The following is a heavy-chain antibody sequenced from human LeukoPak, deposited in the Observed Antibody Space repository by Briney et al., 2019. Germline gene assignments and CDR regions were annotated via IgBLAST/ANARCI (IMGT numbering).Heavy chain of an antibody. CDR3: ARDPNFLPSGSFGY. J-gene: IGHJ4*02. D-gene: IGHD1-26*01. V-gene: IGHV3-21*01. Sequence: GGSLRLSCAASGFTFSSYSMNWVRQAPGKGLEWVSSISSSSSYIYYAVSVKGRFTISRDNAKNSLYLQMNSLRAEDTAVYYCARDPNFLPSGSFGYWGQGTLVTVSS. CDR1: GFTFSSYS. CDR2: ISSSSSYI.